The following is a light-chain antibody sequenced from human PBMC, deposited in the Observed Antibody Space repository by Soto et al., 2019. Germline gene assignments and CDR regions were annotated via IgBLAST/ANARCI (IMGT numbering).Light chain of an antibody. CDR2: GAS. CDR3: QQYGSSPRT. V-gene: IGKV3-20*01. J-gene: IGKJ1*01. Sequence: EIVLTQSPGTLSLSPGERATLSCRASQSVTSNYLAWYQQKPGQAPRLLIYGASSRATGIPDRVSGSGSGTDVTLTISRLEPEDFAVYYCQQYGSSPRTFGQGTKVDIK. CDR1: QSVTSNY.